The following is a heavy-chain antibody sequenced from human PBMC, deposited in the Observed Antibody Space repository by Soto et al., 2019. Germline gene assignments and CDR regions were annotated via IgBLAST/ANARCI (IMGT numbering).Heavy chain of an antibody. V-gene: IGHV3-21*01. Sequence: GGALRLSCATSGFTFIRSAMNWVRQAPGKGLEWVSCISGSSSSIYYADSVNGRFTISRDNAKNSLYLQMNSLRAEDTAVYYCAREIFYWGQGTLVTVSS. CDR1: GFTFIRSA. CDR2: ISGSSSSI. D-gene: IGHD3-3*01. CDR3: AREIFY. J-gene: IGHJ4*02.